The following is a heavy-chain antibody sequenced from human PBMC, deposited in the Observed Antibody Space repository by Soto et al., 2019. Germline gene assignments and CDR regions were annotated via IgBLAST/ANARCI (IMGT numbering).Heavy chain of an antibody. CDR2: IYYSGST. CDR3: ARRYGGNFDY. V-gene: IGHV4-59*01. D-gene: IGHD1-26*01. Sequence: SETLSLTCTVSGGSISSYYWSWIRQPPGKGLEWIGYIYYSGSTNYNPSLKSRVTISVDTSKNQFSLKLSSVTAAVTAVYYCARRYGGNFDYWGQGTLVTVSS. CDR1: GGSISSYY. J-gene: IGHJ4*02.